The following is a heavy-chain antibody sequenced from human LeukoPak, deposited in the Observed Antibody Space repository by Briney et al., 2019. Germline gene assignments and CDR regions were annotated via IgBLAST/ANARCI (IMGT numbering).Heavy chain of an antibody. J-gene: IGHJ4*02. Sequence: PGGSLRLSCAASGFIFSTYWMSWVRQAPGKGLEWVANINQDGSEKYYVDSVKGRFTISRDNAKNSLYLQMNSLRAEDKAVYYCARPYFESIRSTPSVTYFDFWAREVWSPSPQ. CDR2: INQDGSEK. V-gene: IGHV3-7*01. CDR3: ARPYFESIRSTPSVTYFDF. CDR1: GFIFSTYW. D-gene: IGHD3-9*01.